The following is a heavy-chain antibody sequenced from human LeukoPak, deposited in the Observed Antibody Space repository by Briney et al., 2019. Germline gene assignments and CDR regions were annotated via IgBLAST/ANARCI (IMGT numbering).Heavy chain of an antibody. CDR1: GNSISSGYY. D-gene: IGHD3-10*01. CDR3: ARDRVLRDYMDV. V-gene: IGHV4-38-2*02. J-gene: IGHJ6*03. CDR2: IYQSGST. Sequence: SETLSLTCTVSGNSISSGYYWGWIRPPPGKGLEWIGIIYQSGSTYYNPSLKSRVTISVDTSKNQFYLKLSSVTAADTAVYFCARDRVLRDYMDVWGKGTTVTVSS.